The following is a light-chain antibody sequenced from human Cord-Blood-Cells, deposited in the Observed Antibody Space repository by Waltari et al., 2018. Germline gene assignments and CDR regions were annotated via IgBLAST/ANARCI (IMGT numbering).Light chain of an antibody. V-gene: IGLV3-25*03. CDR3: QSADSSGTYHVV. Sequence: SYELTQPPSVSVSPGQTARITCSGDALPKQYAYWYQQKPGQAPVRVIYKDRERPSGIRERFSGSSSGTTVTLTISGVQAEDEADYYCQSADSSGTYHVVFGGGTKLTVL. J-gene: IGLJ2*01. CDR2: KDR. CDR1: ALPKQY.